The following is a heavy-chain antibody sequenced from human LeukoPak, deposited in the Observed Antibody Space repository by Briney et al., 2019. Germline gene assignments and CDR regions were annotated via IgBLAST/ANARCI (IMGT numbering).Heavy chain of an antibody. CDR1: GYTFTRYG. CDR2: ISANSGNT. J-gene: IGHJ6*03. D-gene: IGHD4-17*01. CDR3: ARLQNDYGVSKYYYYYMDV. Sequence: ASVKVSCKASGYTFTRYGISWVRQAPGQGLEWMAWISANSGNTNYAQKLQGRVTMTTDTSTSTAYMELSSLRSEDAAVYYCARLQNDYGVSKYYYYYMDVWGKGTTVTVSS. V-gene: IGHV1-18*01.